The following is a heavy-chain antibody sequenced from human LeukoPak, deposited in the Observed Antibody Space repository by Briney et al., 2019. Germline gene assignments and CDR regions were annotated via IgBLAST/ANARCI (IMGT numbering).Heavy chain of an antibody. CDR3: ARGRYFDY. CDR2: IYSDGST. J-gene: IGHJ4*02. CDR1: GGSMYSEYDY. Sequence: SETLSLTCTVSGGSMYSEYDYWSWIRQPAGKGLEWIGRIYSDGSTNYNPSFKSRVTMSRDTSKKQFSLKLTSVTAADTAVYYCARGRYFDYWGQGTLVTVSS. V-gene: IGHV4-61*02.